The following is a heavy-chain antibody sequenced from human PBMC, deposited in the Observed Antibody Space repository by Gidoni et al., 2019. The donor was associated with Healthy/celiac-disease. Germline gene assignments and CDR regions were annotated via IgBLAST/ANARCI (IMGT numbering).Heavy chain of an antibody. CDR2: ISGSGGST. CDR3: AKPLAVAFNYYYGMDV. Sequence: EVQLLESGGGLVQPGGSLRLSCAASGFTFSSYAMSWVRQAPGKGMEWVSAISGSGGSTYYADSVKGRFTISRDNSKNTLYLQMNSRRAEDTAVYYCAKPLAVAFNYYYGMDVWGQGTTVTVSS. J-gene: IGHJ6*02. V-gene: IGHV3-23*01. CDR1: GFTFSSYA. D-gene: IGHD6-19*01.